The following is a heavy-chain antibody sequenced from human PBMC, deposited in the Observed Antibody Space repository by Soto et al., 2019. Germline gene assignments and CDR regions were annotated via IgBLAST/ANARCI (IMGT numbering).Heavy chain of an antibody. J-gene: IGHJ4*02. D-gene: IGHD2-15*01. CDR3: AKRRGAGGHFDY. Sequence: GGSLRLSCAASGFTFTSYAMGWVRQAPGKGLEWVSVVSSGGSTYYADSVRGRFTVSRDNSKNTLSLQMNSLRAEDTAVYYCAKRRGAGGHFDYWGQGALVTVSS. CDR2: VSSGGST. V-gene: IGHV3-23*01. CDR1: GFTFTSYA.